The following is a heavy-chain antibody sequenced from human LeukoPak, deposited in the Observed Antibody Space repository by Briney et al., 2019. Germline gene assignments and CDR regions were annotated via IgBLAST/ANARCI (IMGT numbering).Heavy chain of an antibody. CDR2: INPNSGGT. Sequence: ASVKVSCKASGYTFTGYYMHWVRQAPGQGLEWMGWINPNSGGTNYAQKFQGRVTMTRDTPISTAYMELSRLRSDDTAVYYCARDRITMVRGVITIDYWGQGTLVTVTS. J-gene: IGHJ4*02. D-gene: IGHD3-10*01. V-gene: IGHV1-2*02. CDR1: GYTFTGYY. CDR3: ARDRITMVRGVITIDY.